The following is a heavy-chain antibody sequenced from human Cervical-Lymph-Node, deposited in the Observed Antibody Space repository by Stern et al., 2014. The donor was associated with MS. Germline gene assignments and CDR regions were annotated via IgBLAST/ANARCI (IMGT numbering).Heavy chain of an antibody. V-gene: IGHV1-69*04. CDR3: ARGIVTNRAAATLHNLFDP. CDR2: IIPLIGWA. D-gene: IGHD2-2*01. CDR1: GGPFSSSYA. J-gene: IGHJ5*02. Sequence: QVQLLQSGPEVKKPGSSVTVSCKASGGPFSSSYALSSVRQAPGSRLEWMGRIIPLIGWANYAQKFQSTVTITADKSTSTVYMRLSNLTSEDTAVYYCARGIVTNRAAATLHNLFDPWGQGTQVTVSS.